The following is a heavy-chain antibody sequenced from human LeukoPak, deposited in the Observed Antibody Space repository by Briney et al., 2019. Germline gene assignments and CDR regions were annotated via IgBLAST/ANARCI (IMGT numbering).Heavy chain of an antibody. D-gene: IGHD4-17*01. V-gene: IGHV3-30*02. CDR3: AKEIWPTVTTPGWTYFDY. CDR2: IRYDGSNK. CDR1: AFTFSRYG. Sequence: GGSLRLSCAASAFTFSRYGMHWVRQAPGKGLEWVAFIRYDGSNKYYADSVKGRFTISRDNSKNTLYLQMNSLRAEDAAVYYCAKEIWPTVTTPGWTYFDYWGQGALVTVSS. J-gene: IGHJ4*02.